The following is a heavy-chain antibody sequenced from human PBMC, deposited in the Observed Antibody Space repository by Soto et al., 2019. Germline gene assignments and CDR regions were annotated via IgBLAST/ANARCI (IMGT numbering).Heavy chain of an antibody. CDR1: GYTFTSSD. V-gene: IGHV1-8*01. J-gene: IGHJ5*02. CDR3: ARELTEYYDFWSGPTRFNWFDP. Sequence: ASVKVSCKASGYTFTSSDINWVRQATGQGLEWMGWMNPNSGNTGYAQRFQGRVTMTRNTSISTAYMELSSLRSEDTAVYYCARELTEYYDFWSGPTRFNWFDPWGQGTLVTVSS. CDR2: MNPNSGNT. D-gene: IGHD3-3*01.